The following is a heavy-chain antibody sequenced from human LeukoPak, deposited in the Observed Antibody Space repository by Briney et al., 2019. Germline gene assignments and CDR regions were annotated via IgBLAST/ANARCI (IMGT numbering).Heavy chain of an antibody. CDR3: ARLRFQYYDILTGQDY. CDR1: GYSISSGYY. J-gene: IGHJ4*02. V-gene: IGHV4-38-2*02. Sequence: SETLSLTCTVSGYSISSGYYWGWIRQPPGKGLEWIGSIYHSGSTYYNPSLKSRVTISVDTSKNQFSLKLSSVTAADTAVYYCARLRFQYYDILTGQDYWGQGTLVTVSS. D-gene: IGHD3-9*01. CDR2: IYHSGST.